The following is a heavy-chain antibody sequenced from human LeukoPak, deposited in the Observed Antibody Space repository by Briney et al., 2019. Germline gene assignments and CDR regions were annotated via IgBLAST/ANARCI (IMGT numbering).Heavy chain of an antibody. CDR3: ARVASWARGVIYYFDY. J-gene: IGHJ4*02. CDR1: GYTFTSYD. Sequence: ASVKVSCKASGYTFTSYDINWVRQATGQGLEWMGWMNPNSGNTGYAQKFQGRVTMTRNTSISTAYMELSSLRSEDTAVYYCARVASWARGVIYYFDYWGQGTLVTVSS. CDR2: MNPNSGNT. D-gene: IGHD3-10*01. V-gene: IGHV1-8*01.